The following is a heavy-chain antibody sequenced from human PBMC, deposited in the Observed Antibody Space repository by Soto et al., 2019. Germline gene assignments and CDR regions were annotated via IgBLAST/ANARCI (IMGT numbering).Heavy chain of an antibody. D-gene: IGHD4-17*01. CDR1: GFTFSSYG. CDR3: AKERAVYGDPFDY. CDR2: ISYDGSNK. V-gene: IGHV3-30*18. J-gene: IGHJ4*02. Sequence: QVQLVESGGGVVQPGRSLRLSCAASGFTFSSYGMHWVRQAPGKGLEWVAVISYDGSNKYYADSVKGRFNISRDNSKNTLYLQMNSLRADDTAVYYCAKERAVYGDPFDYWGQGTLVTVSS.